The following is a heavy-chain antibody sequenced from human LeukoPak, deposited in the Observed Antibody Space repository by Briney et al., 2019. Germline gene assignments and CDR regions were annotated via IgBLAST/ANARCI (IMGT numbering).Heavy chain of an antibody. CDR3: ARVVDCGGDCYSFGNY. J-gene: IGHJ4*02. CDR2: IIPILGIA. V-gene: IGHV1-69*04. D-gene: IGHD2-21*02. Sequence: ASVKVSCKASGGTFSSYAISWVRQAPGQGLEWMGRIIPILGIANYAQKFQGRVTITADKSTSTAYMELSSLRSEDTAVYYCARVVDCGGDCYSFGNYWGQGTLVTVSS. CDR1: GGTFSSYA.